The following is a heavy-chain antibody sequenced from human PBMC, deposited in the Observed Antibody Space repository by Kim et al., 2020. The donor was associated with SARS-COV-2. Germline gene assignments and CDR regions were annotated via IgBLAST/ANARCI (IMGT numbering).Heavy chain of an antibody. CDR3: ARHNPGVITMIVVAPYYFDY. CDR2: IYYSGST. V-gene: IGHV4-39*01. D-gene: IGHD3-22*01. J-gene: IGHJ4*02. CDR1: GGSISSSSYY. Sequence: SETLSLTCTVSGGSISSSSYYWGCIRQPPGKGLEWIGSIYYSGSTYYNPSLKSRVTISVDTSKNQFSLKLSPVTAADTAVYYCARHNPGVITMIVVAPYYFDYWGQGTLVTVSS.